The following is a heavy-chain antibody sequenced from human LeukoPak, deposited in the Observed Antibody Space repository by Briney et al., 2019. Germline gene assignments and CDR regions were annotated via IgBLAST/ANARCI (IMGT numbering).Heavy chain of an antibody. CDR2: IKEDGSEK. Sequence: GGSLRLSCAASGLIHSRYWMTWVRQAPGKGLEWVADIKEDGSEKHYVDSVKGRFTISRDNDENSLYLQMNSLRAEDTAIYYCARDLGVCSGGTCYPVYDYWGQGIPVTVSS. D-gene: IGHD2-15*01. V-gene: IGHV3-7*01. CDR1: GLIHSRYW. J-gene: IGHJ4*02. CDR3: ARDLGVCSGGTCYPVYDY.